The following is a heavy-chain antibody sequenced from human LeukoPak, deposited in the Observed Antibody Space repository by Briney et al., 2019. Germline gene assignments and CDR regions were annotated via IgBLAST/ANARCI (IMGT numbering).Heavy chain of an antibody. CDR3: ARRGDYPYWFDP. J-gene: IGHJ5*02. V-gene: IGHV5-51*01. CDR2: IYPADSDI. Sequence: GESLKISCKGSGYSINNYWIAWVRQMPGKGLEWMGIIYPADSDIRYSPSFQGQVTISADKSISTAYLQWNSLKASDTAMYYCARRGDYPYWFDPWGQGTLVTVSS. CDR1: GYSINNYW. D-gene: IGHD4-17*01.